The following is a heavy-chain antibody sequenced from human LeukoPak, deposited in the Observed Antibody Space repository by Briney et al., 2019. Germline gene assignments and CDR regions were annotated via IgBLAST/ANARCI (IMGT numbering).Heavy chain of an antibody. J-gene: IGHJ4*02. CDR3: ARGRPHGNDY. V-gene: IGHV3-74*01. CDR2: IASDGSST. Sequence: EGSLRLSCAASGFTFGSYWMNWVRQAPGKGLVWVSRIASDGSSTTYADSVKGRFSISRDNAKNTLYLQMNSLRVEDTAVYYCARGRPHGNDYWGQGTLVTVSS. D-gene: IGHD4-23*01. CDR1: GFTFGSYW.